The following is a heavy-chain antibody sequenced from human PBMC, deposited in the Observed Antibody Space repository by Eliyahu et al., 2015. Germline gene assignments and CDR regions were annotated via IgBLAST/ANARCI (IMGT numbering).Heavy chain of an antibody. CDR2: IYSSGAT. Sequence: QVQLQESGPGLVQPSQTLSLTCTVSGASLSDSTAYWCWIRQPAGKGLEWIGRIYSSGATNYNPSLKSRVTLSVDTSKNQFSLHLTSVTAADAAMYYCARDEKSTSYYYYYYTDVWGNGTTVTVSS. V-gene: IGHV4-61*02. CDR1: GASLSDSTAY. CDR3: ARDEKSTSYYYYYYTDV. J-gene: IGHJ6*03.